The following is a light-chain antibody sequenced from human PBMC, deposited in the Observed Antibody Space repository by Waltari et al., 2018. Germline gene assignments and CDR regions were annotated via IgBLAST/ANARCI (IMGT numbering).Light chain of an antibody. J-gene: IGKJ4*01. CDR1: QSINNW. CDR3: QHGT. V-gene: IGKV1-5*03. Sequence: TQSPSTLSASVGDRVTITCRASQSINNWLAWYQQKPGKVPKLLIYKASSLESGVPSRFSGSGSGTEFTLTISGLQPDDFATYYCQHGTFGGGTKVEIK. CDR2: KAS.